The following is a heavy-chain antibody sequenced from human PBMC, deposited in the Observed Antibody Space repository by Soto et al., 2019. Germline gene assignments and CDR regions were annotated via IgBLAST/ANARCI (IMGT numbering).Heavy chain of an antibody. V-gene: IGHV4-39*07. CDR2: IDYSGNI. J-gene: IGHJ5*02. CDR3: ARDLPLRQWPGNWFDP. D-gene: IGHD6-19*01. CDR1: GGSITSSGSA. Sequence: SETLSLTCNASGGSITSSGSAWGWIRQSPGKGLEWIGTIDYSGNIYYIPSLKSRITISVDTSKNQISLELSSLRSEDTAVYYCARDLPLRQWPGNWFDPWGQGTLVTVSS.